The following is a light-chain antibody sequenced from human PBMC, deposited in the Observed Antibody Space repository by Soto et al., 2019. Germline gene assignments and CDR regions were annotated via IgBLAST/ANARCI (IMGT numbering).Light chain of an antibody. V-gene: IGKV3-20*01. CDR1: QSVSNNY. CDR3: QQYGNSRT. J-gene: IGKJ1*01. Sequence: EIVLTQSPGTLSLSPGERVTLSCRASQSVSNNYLAWYQQKPGQAPRLLIYDAFSRVTGIPDRFSGSGSGTDFTLTIIRLEPEDFAVYYCQQYGNSRTFGQGTRVEIK. CDR2: DAF.